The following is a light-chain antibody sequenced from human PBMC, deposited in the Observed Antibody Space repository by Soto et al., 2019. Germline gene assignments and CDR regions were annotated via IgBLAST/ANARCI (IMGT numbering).Light chain of an antibody. CDR1: QSVSSTY. CDR3: QQYGSSPLT. Sequence: IVLAQSPGTLSLSPGARAPLSCRASQSVSSTYLAWYQQKPGQAPRLLIYGASSRATGIPDRFSGSGSGTDFTLTISRLEPEDFAVYYCQQYGSSPLTFGGGTKVDIK. CDR2: GAS. J-gene: IGKJ4*01. V-gene: IGKV3-20*01.